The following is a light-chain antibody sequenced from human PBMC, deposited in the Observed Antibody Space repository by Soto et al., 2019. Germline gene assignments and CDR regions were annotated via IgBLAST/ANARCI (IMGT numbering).Light chain of an antibody. CDR3: QHRSNWLWT. V-gene: IGKV3-11*01. CDR1: QSVNRF. CDR2: GAS. J-gene: IGKJ1*01. Sequence: EIVLTQSPGTLALSPGERATVSCRASQSVNRFLGWYQQKPGQAPRLLISGASNRATGIPARFSGSGSGTDFTLTISILEPEDFAVYYCQHRSNWLWTFGQGTKVEI.